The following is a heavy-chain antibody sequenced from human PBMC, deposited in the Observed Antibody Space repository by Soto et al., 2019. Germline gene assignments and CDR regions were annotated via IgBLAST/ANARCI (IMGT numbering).Heavy chain of an antibody. CDR1: GFTFSNAG. CDR3: TTDSYITSIIVRFDY. CDR2: VKGKNDGGTT. J-gene: IGHJ4*01. D-gene: IGHD3-22*01. V-gene: IGHV3-15*07. Sequence: GGSLRLSCAASGFTFSNAGINWVRQAPGKGLEWVGRVKGKNDGGTTDFAAPVKGRFAISRDDSKNMVYLEMNSLQTEDTAIYYCTTDSYITSIIVRFDYWGHGPLVTVSS.